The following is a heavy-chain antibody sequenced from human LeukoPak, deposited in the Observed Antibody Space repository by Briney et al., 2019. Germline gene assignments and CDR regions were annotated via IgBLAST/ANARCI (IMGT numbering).Heavy chain of an antibody. V-gene: IGHV4-30-4*01. D-gene: IGHD6-19*01. CDR2: IYYSGST. J-gene: IGHJ6*02. Sequence: SQTLSLTCTVSGGSISSGDYSWSWIRQPPGKGLEWIGYIYYSGSTYYNPSLKSRVTISVDTSKNQFSLKLSSVTAADTAVYYCARDRVSSGLIYYYYGMDVWGQGTTVTVSS. CDR3: ARDRVSSGLIYYYYGMDV. CDR1: GGSISSGDYS.